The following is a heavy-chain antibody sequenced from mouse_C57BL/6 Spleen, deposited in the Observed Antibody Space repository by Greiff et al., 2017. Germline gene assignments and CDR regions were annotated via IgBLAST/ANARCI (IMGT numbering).Heavy chain of an antibody. Sequence: VQLLQPGAELVKPGASVKMSCKASGYTFTSYWITWVKQRPGQGLEWIGDIYPGSGSTNYNEKFKSKATLTVDTSSSTAYMQLSSLTSEDSAVYYCAREGQLRLAWFAYWGQGTLVTVSA. CDR2: IYPGSGST. V-gene: IGHV1-55*01. D-gene: IGHD3-2*02. CDR3: AREGQLRLAWFAY. J-gene: IGHJ3*01. CDR1: GYTFTSYW.